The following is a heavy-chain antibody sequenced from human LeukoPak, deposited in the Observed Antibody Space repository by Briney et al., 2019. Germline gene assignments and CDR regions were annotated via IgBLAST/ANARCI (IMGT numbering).Heavy chain of an antibody. CDR1: GGSFSGYY. Sequence: PSETLSLTCAVYGGSFSGYYWSWIRKPPGKGLEWIGEINHSGSTNYNPSLKSRVTISVDTSKNQFSLKLSSVPAEDTAVYYWARKVTTGQVFDHWGQGNLVTVFS. CDR3: ARKVTTGQVFDH. D-gene: IGHD4-11*01. J-gene: IGHJ4*02. CDR2: INHSGST. V-gene: IGHV4-34*01.